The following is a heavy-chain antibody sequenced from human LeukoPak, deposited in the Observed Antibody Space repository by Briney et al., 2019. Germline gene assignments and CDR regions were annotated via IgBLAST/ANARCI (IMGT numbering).Heavy chain of an antibody. Sequence: SQTLSLTCTVSGGSISSGSYYWSWIRQPAGKGLEWIGRIYTSGSTNYNPSLKIPVTISVDTSKNQFSLKLRSVTAADTAVYYCARGEGVVVARDTYYYMDVWGKGTTVTISS. D-gene: IGHD2-15*01. CDR2: IYTSGST. V-gene: IGHV4-61*02. CDR3: ARGEGVVVARDTYYYMDV. CDR1: GGSISSGSYY. J-gene: IGHJ6*03.